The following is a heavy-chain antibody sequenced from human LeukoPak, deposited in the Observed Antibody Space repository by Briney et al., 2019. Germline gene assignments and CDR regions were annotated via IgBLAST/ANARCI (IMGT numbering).Heavy chain of an antibody. Sequence: GGSLRLSCAASGFTFSSYGMHWVRQAPGKGLEWVAFIRYDASYKYYADSVKGRFTISRDNSRNTLFLQMNSLRAEDTAVYYCAKGRVDYYDSSDAFDIWGQGTMVTVSS. CDR1: GFTFSSYG. V-gene: IGHV3-30*02. D-gene: IGHD3-22*01. CDR2: IRYDASYK. CDR3: AKGRVDYYDSSDAFDI. J-gene: IGHJ3*02.